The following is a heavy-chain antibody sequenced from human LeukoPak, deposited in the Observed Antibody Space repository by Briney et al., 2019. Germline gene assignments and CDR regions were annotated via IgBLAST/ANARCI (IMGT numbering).Heavy chain of an antibody. V-gene: IGHV3-7*01. CDR2: IKEDGGEE. D-gene: IGHD6-19*01. CDR3: ARDHPMAVAGLIDY. J-gene: IGHJ4*02. CDR1: GFTFSRYW. Sequence: GGSLRLSCAASGFTFSRYWMTWARQAPGKGPEWVANIKEDGGEEYYVDSVKGRFTISRDNAKNSLYLQMNSLRVEDTAVYYCARDHPMAVAGLIDYWGQGTLVTVST.